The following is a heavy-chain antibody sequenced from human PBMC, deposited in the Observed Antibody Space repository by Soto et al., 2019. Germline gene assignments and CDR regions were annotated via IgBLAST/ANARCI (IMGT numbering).Heavy chain of an antibody. Sequence: GSLRLSCAASGFTFSIYAMSWVRQAPGKGLEWVSAISGSGGSTYYADSVKGRFTISRDNSKNTLYLQMNSLRAEDTAVYYCAKEDIVVVVAADHWFDPWGQGTLVTVSS. J-gene: IGHJ5*02. CDR3: AKEDIVVVVAADHWFDP. CDR1: GFTFSIYA. CDR2: ISGSGGST. D-gene: IGHD2-15*01. V-gene: IGHV3-23*01.